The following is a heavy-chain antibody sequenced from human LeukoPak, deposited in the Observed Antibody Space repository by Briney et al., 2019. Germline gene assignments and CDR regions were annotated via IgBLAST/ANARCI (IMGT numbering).Heavy chain of an antibody. CDR2: VFYSGGT. V-gene: IGHV4-59*08. J-gene: IGHJ5*02. Sequence: SETLSLTCTVSGGSLNNFYWGWIRQSPERELEYIGYVFYSGGTDYNPSLKSRVTISVDTSKNEISLILSSVTAADTAVYYCARKTYCSGGRCYGENWFDPWGQGTLVTVSS. CDR3: ARKTYCSGGRCYGENWFDP. D-gene: IGHD2-15*01. CDR1: GGSLNNFY.